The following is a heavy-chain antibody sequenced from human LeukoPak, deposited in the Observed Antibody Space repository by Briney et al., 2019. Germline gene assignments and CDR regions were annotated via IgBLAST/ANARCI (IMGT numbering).Heavy chain of an antibody. CDR1: GFTFAIHA. CDR3: AKDSYVSGRPLHTFDV. D-gene: IGHD3-10*01. CDR2: ISGDGAST. V-gene: IGHV3-23*01. Sequence: GGSLRLSCAASGFTFAIHAMTWVRQAPGKGLEWVSDISGDGASTHYAEFVKGQFTISRDNSQNTLFLQMNSLRVEDTAIYYCAKDSYVSGRPLHTFDVWGQGTMVTVSS. J-gene: IGHJ3*01.